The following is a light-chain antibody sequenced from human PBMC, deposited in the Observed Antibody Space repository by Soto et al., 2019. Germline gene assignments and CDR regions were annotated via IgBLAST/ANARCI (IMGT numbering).Light chain of an antibody. CDR3: TSYTTSGTPV. CDR2: EIS. Sequence: QSALTQPASVSGSPGQSITISCTGTSSDVGGYNYVSWYQQNPGTAPKVMIYEISNRPSGVSGRFSGSKSGNTASLTISGLEDEDEDDYCCTSYTTSGTPVFGGGTKLTVL. CDR1: SSDVGGYNY. J-gene: IGLJ3*02. V-gene: IGLV2-14*01.